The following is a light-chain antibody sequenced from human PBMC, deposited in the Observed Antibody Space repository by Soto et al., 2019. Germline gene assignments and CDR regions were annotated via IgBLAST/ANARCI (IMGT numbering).Light chain of an antibody. CDR1: SSDVGGYNY. J-gene: IGLJ3*02. CDR2: GVS. Sequence: QSALTQPASVSGSPGQSVTISCTGTSSDVGGYNYVCWYQQHPGKAPKLMIYGVSNRPSGVSNRFSGSKSGNTASLTISGLQAEDEADYYCSSYTSTSTPWVFGGGTKLTVL. V-gene: IGLV2-14*01. CDR3: SSYTSTSTPWV.